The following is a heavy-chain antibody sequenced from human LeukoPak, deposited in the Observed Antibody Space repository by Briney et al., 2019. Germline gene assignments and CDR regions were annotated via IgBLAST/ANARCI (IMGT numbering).Heavy chain of an antibody. Sequence: SETLSLTCTVSGGSISSGSYYWSWIRQPPGKGLEWIGRIYTSGSTSYNPSLKSRVTISVDTSKNQFSLKLSSVTAADMAVYYCAGSGGRDWYFDLWGRGTLVTVSS. CDR1: GGSISSGSYY. CDR2: IYTSGST. CDR3: AGSGGRDWYFDL. V-gene: IGHV4-61*02. D-gene: IGHD6-25*01. J-gene: IGHJ2*01.